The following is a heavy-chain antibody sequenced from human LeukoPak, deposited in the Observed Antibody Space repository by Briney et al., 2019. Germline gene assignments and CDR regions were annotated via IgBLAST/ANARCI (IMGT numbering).Heavy chain of an antibody. D-gene: IGHD3-10*01. CDR3: ASYYGSGSYRDAFDI. J-gene: IGHJ3*02. Sequence: SETLSLTCTVSGGSISSYYWSWIQQPPGKGLEWIGYIYYSGSTNYNPSLKSRVTISVDTSKNQFSLKLSSVTAADTAVYYCASYYGSGSYRDAFDIWGQGTMVTVSS. V-gene: IGHV4-59*01. CDR1: GGSISSYY. CDR2: IYYSGST.